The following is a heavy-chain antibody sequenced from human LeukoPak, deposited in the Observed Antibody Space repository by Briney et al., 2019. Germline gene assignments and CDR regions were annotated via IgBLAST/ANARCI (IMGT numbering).Heavy chain of an antibody. J-gene: IGHJ6*03. CDR1: GYTFTGYY. V-gene: IGHV1-2*06. Sequence: GASVKVSCKASGYTFTGYYMHWVRQAPGQGLEWMGRINPNSGGTNYAQEFQGRVTMTRDTSISTAYMELSRLRSDDTAVYYCARAPRLSYYYYMDVWGKGTTVTVSS. CDR2: INPNSGGT. CDR3: ARAPRLSYYYYMDV. D-gene: IGHD5-12*01.